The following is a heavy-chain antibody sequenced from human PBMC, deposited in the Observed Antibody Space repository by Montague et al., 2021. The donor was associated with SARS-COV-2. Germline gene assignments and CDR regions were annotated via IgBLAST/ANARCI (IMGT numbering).Heavy chain of an antibody. CDR2: IWYDGSNK. V-gene: IGHV3-33*06. D-gene: IGHD3-16*01. CDR1: GFTFSSYG. CDR3: AKESVWGAFDI. J-gene: IGHJ3*02. Sequence: SLRLSCPASGFTFSSYGMHWVRQAPGKGLEWVAVIWYDGSNKYYADSVKGRFTISRDNSKNTLYLQMNSLRAEDTAVYYCAKESVWGAFDIWGQGTMVTVSS.